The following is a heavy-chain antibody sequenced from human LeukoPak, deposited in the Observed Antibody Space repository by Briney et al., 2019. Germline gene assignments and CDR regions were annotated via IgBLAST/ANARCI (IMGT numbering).Heavy chain of an antibody. Sequence: SETLSLTCTVSGGSISSYYWSWIRQPPGKGPEWIGYIYYSGSTNYNPSLKSRVTISVDTSKNQFSLKLSSVTAADTAVYYCARYYKHAPFDYWGQGTLVTVSS. CDR1: GGSISSYY. CDR3: ARYYKHAPFDY. D-gene: IGHD1-26*01. V-gene: IGHV4-59*13. CDR2: IYYSGST. J-gene: IGHJ4*02.